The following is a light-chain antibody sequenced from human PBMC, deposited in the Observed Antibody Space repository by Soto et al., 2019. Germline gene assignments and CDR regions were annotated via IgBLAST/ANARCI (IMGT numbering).Light chain of an antibody. V-gene: IGKV3-15*01. Sequence: EIVLTQSPATLSLSPGERATLSCRASQSVSSNLAWYQHKPGQAPRLLIYGASTRATDVPDRFSGSGSGTEFTLTISNLQSEDVAVYYCQQYNNWPRTFGQGTRLEIK. CDR2: GAS. J-gene: IGKJ5*01. CDR3: QQYNNWPRT. CDR1: QSVSSN.